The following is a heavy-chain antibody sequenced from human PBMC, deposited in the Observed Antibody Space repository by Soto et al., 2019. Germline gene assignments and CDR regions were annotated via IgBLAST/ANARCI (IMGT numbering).Heavy chain of an antibody. CDR3: VKDLSKPDFDY. CDR1: GFTFSSYA. V-gene: IGHV3-64D*06. CDR2: ISSNGGST. Sequence: EVQLVESGGGLVQPGGSLRLSCSASGFTFSSYAMHWVRQAPGKGLEYVSAISSNGGSTYYADSVKGRFTISRDNSTNTLYLQMSSLRAEDTAVYYCVKDLSKPDFDYWGQGTLVTVSS. J-gene: IGHJ4*02.